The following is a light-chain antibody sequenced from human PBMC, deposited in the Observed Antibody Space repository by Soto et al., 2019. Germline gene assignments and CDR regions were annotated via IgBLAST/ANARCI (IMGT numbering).Light chain of an antibody. V-gene: IGLV2-14*01. CDR3: SSYTSSSTDVV. Sequence: QLVLTQPASVSGSPGQSITISCTGTSSDVGGYNSVSWFQQHPGKAPKLMIYEVTNRPSGVSNRFSGSKSGNTASLTISGLQAEDEADYYCSSYTSSSTDVVFGGGTKLTVL. J-gene: IGLJ2*01. CDR2: EVT. CDR1: SSDVGGYNS.